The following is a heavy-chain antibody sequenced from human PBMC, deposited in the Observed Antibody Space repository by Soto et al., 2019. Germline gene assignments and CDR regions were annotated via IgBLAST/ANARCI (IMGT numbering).Heavy chain of an antibody. D-gene: IGHD5-12*01. CDR3: ARDFPSSYSGYDLQGPYNWFDP. V-gene: IGHV1-46*01. CDR2: INPSGGST. CDR1: GYTFTSYY. Sequence: ASVKVSCKASGYTFTSYYMHWVRQAPGQGGEGMGIINPSGGSTSYAQKFQGRVTMTRDTSTSTVYMELSSLRSEDTAVYYCARDFPSSYSGYDLQGPYNWFDPWGQGTLVTVSS. J-gene: IGHJ5*02.